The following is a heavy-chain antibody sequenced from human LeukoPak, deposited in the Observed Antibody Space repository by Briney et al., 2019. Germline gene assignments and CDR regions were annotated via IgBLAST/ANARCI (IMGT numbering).Heavy chain of an antibody. CDR2: ISGSGGST. CDR3: AKVGAARRFNYYDSSGYFDY. J-gene: IGHJ4*02. D-gene: IGHD3-22*01. Sequence: GGSLRLSCAVSGITLSNYGMSWVRQAPGKGLEWVSAISGSGGSTYYADSVKGRFTISRDNSTNTLYLQMNSLRAEDTAVYYCAKVGAARRFNYYDSSGYFDYWGQGTLVTVSS. CDR1: GITLSNYG. V-gene: IGHV3-23*01.